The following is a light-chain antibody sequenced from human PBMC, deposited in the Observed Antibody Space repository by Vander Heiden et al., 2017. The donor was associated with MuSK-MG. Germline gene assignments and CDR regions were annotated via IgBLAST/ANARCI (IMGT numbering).Light chain of an antibody. CDR3: SSRDSSGNRVV. J-gene: IGLJ3*02. CDR2: DNN. Sequence: SSELSQAPAVSVALGQTVRITCHGDTLRAFYASWSQQKPGQAPLLVVYDNNNRPSGIPDRFSGSTSGNTASLTITGAQAEDEADYYCSSRDSSGNRVVFGGGTKVTVL. V-gene: IGLV3-19*01. CDR1: TLRAFY.